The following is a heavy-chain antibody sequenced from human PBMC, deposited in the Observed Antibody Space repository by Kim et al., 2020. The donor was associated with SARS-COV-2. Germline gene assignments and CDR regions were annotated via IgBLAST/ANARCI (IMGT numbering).Heavy chain of an antibody. V-gene: IGHV3-7*01. CDR1: GFTFNYFW. Sequence: GGSLRLSCAASGFTFNYFWMTLVREAPGKGLEWVANIKEDGSEKNYVESVKGRFTISRDNTKNSLYLQMNSLRAEDTAVYYCARVGIVAGSFDYWGQGTL. CDR3: ARVGIVAGSFDY. J-gene: IGHJ4*02. CDR2: IKEDGSEK. D-gene: IGHD5-12*01.